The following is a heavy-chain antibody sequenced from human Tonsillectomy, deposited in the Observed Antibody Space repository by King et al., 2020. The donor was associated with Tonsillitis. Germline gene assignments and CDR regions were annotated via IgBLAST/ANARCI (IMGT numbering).Heavy chain of an antibody. Sequence: VQLQQWGAGLLKPSETLSLTCAVYGGSFIGYDWSWIRQPPGKGLEWFGEINHSGSTNYNPSLKSRVTISVDTSKNQFSLRLTYVTAADTAVYYCARGYSSSWYVDYWGQGTLVTVSS. V-gene: IGHV4-34*01. J-gene: IGHJ4*02. CDR1: GGSFIGYD. CDR3: ARGYSSSWYVDY. D-gene: IGHD6-13*01. CDR2: INHSGST.